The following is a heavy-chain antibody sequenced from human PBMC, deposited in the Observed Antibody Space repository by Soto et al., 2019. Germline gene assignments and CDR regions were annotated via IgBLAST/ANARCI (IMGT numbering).Heavy chain of an antibody. CDR3: AREPLRRYFDY. D-gene: IGHD4-17*01. V-gene: IGHV3-11*06. CDR1: GFTLSDYY. J-gene: IGHJ4*02. Sequence: GSLRLSCAASGFTLSDYYMSWIRQAPGKGLEWVSSVSGSSTYTNYADSVKGRFIISRDNAKNSLYLQMNSLRTDDTAVYYCAREPLRRYFDYWGQGTLVTVSS. CDR2: VSGSSTYT.